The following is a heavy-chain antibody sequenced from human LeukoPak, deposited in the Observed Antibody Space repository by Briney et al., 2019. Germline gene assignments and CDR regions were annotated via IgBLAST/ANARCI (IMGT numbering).Heavy chain of an antibody. CDR2: IRYDGSNK. V-gene: IGHV3-33*08. Sequence: PGRSLRLSCAASGFTFSSYGMHWVRQAPGKGLEWVAFIRYDGSNKYYADSVKGRFTISRDNSKNTLYLQMNSLRAGDTAVYYCASDAPAGDILTHHIDYWGQGTLVTVSS. CDR1: GFTFSSYG. J-gene: IGHJ4*02. D-gene: IGHD3-9*01. CDR3: ASDAPAGDILTHHIDY.